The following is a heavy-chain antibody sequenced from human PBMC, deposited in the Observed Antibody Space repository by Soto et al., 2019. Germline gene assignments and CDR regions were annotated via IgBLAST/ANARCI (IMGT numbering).Heavy chain of an antibody. Sequence: SETLSLTCTVSGGSISSSSYYWGWIRQPPGKGLEWIGSIYYSGSTYYNPSLKSRVTISVDTSKNQFSLKLSSVTAADTAVYYCARAPTNRSSGKFIFDYWGQGTLVTVSS. D-gene: IGHD6-19*01. J-gene: IGHJ4*02. V-gene: IGHV4-39*01. CDR3: ARAPTNRSSGKFIFDY. CDR2: IYYSGST. CDR1: GGSISSSSYY.